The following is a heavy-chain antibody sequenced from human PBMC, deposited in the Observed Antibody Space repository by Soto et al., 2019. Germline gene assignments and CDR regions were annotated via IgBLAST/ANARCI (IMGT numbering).Heavy chain of an antibody. CDR2: ISYDGSNK. J-gene: IGHJ5*02. V-gene: IGHV3-30*18. CDR3: AKDGWFDP. CDR1: GFTFSSYG. Sequence: GGSLRLSCAASGFTFSSYGMHRVRQAPGKGLEWVAVISYDGSNKYYADSVKGRFTISRDNSKNTLYLQMNSLRAEDTAVYYCAKDGWFDPWGQGTLVTVSS.